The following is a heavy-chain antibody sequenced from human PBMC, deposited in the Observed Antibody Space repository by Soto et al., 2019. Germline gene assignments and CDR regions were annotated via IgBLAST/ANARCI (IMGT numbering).Heavy chain of an antibody. CDR1: GGSISSRSYH. D-gene: IGHD2-2*01. CDR3: ARHPVYATGWQIDY. Sequence: SETLSLTCTVSGGSISSRSYHWGWIRQPPGKGLEWIGRIYNSGSTYYNASLKSRVSISIDTSKNQFSLKLTSVTAADTAMYYCARHPVYATGWQIDYWGRGALVTVSS. V-gene: IGHV4-39*01. J-gene: IGHJ4*02. CDR2: IYNSGST.